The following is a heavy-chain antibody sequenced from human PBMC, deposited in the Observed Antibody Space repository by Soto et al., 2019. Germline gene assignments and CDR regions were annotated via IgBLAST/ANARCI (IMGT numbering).Heavy chain of an antibody. CDR2: ISAYNGNT. CDR1: GYTFTSYG. CDR3: ARSDILTGYLRNNWFDP. J-gene: IGHJ5*02. Sequence: ASVKVSCKASGYTFTSYGINWVRQAPGQGLEWMGWISAYNGNTNYAQKLQGRVTMTTDTSTSTAYMELRSLRSDDTAVYYCARSDILTGYLRNNWFDPWGQGTLVTVSS. V-gene: IGHV1-18*01. D-gene: IGHD3-9*01.